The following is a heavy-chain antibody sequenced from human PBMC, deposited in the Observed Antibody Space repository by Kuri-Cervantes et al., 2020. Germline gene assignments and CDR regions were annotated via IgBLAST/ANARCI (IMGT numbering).Heavy chain of an antibody. Sequence: GESLKISCAASGFTLSNYWMTWVRQAPGKGLEWVANIKKDGSEKYYVDSVRGRFTISRDNAKNSLYLQMNSLRAEDTAVYYCASGYDILAGYPYFDYWGQGTLVTVSS. D-gene: IGHD3-9*01. CDR3: ASGYDILAGYPYFDY. CDR2: IKKDGSEK. CDR1: GFTLSNYW. J-gene: IGHJ4*02. V-gene: IGHV3-7*01.